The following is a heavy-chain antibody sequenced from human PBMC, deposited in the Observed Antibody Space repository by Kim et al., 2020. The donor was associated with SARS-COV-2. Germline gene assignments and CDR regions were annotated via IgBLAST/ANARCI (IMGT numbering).Heavy chain of an antibody. J-gene: IGHJ5*02. CDR2: IDPSDSYT. Sequence: GESLKISCKGSGYSFTSYWISWVRQMPGKGLEWMGRIDPSDSYTNYSQSFQGHVTISADKSISTAYLQWSSLKASDTAMYYCARHPQPLLYAIAGPNWFDPWGQGTLVTVSS. V-gene: IGHV5-10-1*01. D-gene: IGHD2-2*02. CDR1: GYSFTSYW. CDR3: ARHPQPLLYAIAGPNWFDP.